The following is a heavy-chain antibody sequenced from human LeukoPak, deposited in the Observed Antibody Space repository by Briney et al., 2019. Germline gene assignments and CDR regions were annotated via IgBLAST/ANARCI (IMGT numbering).Heavy chain of an antibody. CDR1: GGTFSSYA. Sequence: ASVTVSCKASGGTFSSYAISWVRQAPGQGLEWMGRINPNSGGTNYAQKFQGRVTMTRDTSISTAYMELSRLRSDDTAVYYCASMYYYDSSGYYQDYWGQGTLVTVSS. D-gene: IGHD3-22*01. CDR3: ASMYYYDSSGYYQDY. CDR2: INPNSGGT. V-gene: IGHV1-2*06. J-gene: IGHJ4*02.